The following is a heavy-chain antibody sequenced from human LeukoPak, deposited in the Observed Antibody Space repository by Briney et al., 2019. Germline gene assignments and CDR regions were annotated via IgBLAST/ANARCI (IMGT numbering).Heavy chain of an antibody. Sequence: ASVKVSCKASGYTFNGYYMHWVRQAPGQGLEWMGWINPNSGGTNYAQIFQGRVTMTRDTSISTAYMELSRLRSDDTAVYYCARDFRSGWQGFDYWGQGTLVTVSS. CDR2: INPNSGGT. D-gene: IGHD6-19*01. V-gene: IGHV1-2*02. J-gene: IGHJ4*02. CDR1: GYTFNGYY. CDR3: ARDFRSGWQGFDY.